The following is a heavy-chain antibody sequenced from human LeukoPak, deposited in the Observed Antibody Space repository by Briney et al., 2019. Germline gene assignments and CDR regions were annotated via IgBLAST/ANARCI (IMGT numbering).Heavy chain of an antibody. D-gene: IGHD1-26*01. Sequence: GASVKVSCKTSGYTIADYFIHWVRQAPGQGLEWMGRINANSGGTEYQQKFQGRVTMTRDTSISTAYVEVNWLISNDTAIYYCARDVSSTPNWEFDYWGQGTLVTVSS. J-gene: IGHJ4*02. CDR3: ARDVSSTPNWEFDY. V-gene: IGHV1-2*06. CDR1: GYTIADYF. CDR2: INANSGGT.